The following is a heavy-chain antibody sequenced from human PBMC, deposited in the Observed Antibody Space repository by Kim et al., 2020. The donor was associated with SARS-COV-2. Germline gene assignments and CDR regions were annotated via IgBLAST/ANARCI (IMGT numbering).Heavy chain of an antibody. CDR1: GGSFSGYY. D-gene: IGHD6-6*01. CDR3: ARGDFPEYSSSSVGFSFDP. Sequence: SETLSLTCAVYGGSFSGYYWSWIRQPPGKGLEWIGEINHSGSTNYNPSLKSRVTISVDTSKNQFSLKLSSVTAADTAVYYCARGDFPEYSSSSVGFSFDPWGQGTLVTVSS. J-gene: IGHJ5*02. CDR2: INHSGST. V-gene: IGHV4-34*01.